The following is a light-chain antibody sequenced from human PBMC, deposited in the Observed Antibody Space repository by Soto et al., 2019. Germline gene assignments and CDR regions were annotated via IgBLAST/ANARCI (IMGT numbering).Light chain of an antibody. J-gene: IGKJ5*01. Sequence: EIVLTQSPGTLSLSPGESATLSCRASQSVNSYLAWYQQKPGQAPRLLIYDAYSRATGIPDTFTGSGSGADFTLTISRLEPEDFAVYYCQVYGPSPPITCGQGTRLEIK. CDR1: QSVNSY. CDR3: QVYGPSPPIT. CDR2: DAY. V-gene: IGKV3-20*01.